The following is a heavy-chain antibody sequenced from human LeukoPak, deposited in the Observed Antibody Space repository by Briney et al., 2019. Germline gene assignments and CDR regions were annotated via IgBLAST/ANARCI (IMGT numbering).Heavy chain of an antibody. CDR3: AKGDILTGSYGMDV. D-gene: IGHD3-9*01. V-gene: IGHV1-8*01. CDR2: MNPNSGNT. J-gene: IGHJ6*02. Sequence: ASVKVSCKASGYTFTSYDINWVRQATGQGLEWMGWMNPNSGNTGYAQKFQGRVTMTRNTSISTAYMELSSLRSEDTAVYYCAKGDILTGSYGMDVWGQGTTVTVSS. CDR1: GYTFTSYD.